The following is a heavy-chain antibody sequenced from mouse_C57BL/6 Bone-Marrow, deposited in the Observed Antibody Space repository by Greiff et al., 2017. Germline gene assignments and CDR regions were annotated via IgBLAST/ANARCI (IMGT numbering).Heavy chain of an antibody. V-gene: IGHV5-6*01. CDR1: GFTFSSYG. D-gene: IGHD4-1*02. Sequence: EVKLVESGGDLVKPGGSLKLSCAASGFTFSSYGMSWVRQTPDQRLEWVATISSGGSYTYYPDSVKGRFTISRDNAKNTLYLQMRSLKSEDTAMYYCAKHSATVTSPFCYFDDWGQGTTLTVSS. J-gene: IGHJ2*01. CDR2: ISSGGSYT. CDR3: AKHSATVTSPFCYFDD.